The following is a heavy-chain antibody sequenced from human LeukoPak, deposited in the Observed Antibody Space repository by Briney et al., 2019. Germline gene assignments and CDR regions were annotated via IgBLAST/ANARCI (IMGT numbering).Heavy chain of an antibody. CDR2: IKQDGSEK. V-gene: IGHV3-7*01. CDR1: GFRFGDYA. J-gene: IGHJ3*02. Sequence: GGSLRLSCTASGFRFGDYAMTWFRQAPGKGLEWVANIKQDGSEKYYVDSVKGRFTISRDNAKNSLYLQMNSLRAEDTAVYYCARDLDAFDIWGQGTMVTVSS. CDR3: ARDLDAFDI.